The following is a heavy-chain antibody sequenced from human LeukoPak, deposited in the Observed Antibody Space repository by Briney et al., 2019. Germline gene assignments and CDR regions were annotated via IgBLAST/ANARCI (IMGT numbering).Heavy chain of an antibody. Sequence: GGSLRLSCAGSGLTFDDYAMHWVRQTPGKGLEWVSGISWNSGNIAYADFVGGRFTISRDNAKNSLSLQMNSLSDEDTAVYYCAKDAYGGATFFYYMDVWGKGTTVTVSS. J-gene: IGHJ6*03. CDR1: GLTFDDYA. CDR3: AKDAYGGATFFYYMDV. V-gene: IGHV3-9*01. CDR2: ISWNSGNI. D-gene: IGHD2/OR15-2a*01.